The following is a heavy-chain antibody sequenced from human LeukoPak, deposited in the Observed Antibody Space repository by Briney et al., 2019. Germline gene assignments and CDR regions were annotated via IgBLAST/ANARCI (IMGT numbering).Heavy chain of an antibody. D-gene: IGHD3-22*01. CDR2: IYHSGST. CDR1: GGSISSSNW. CDR3: ARDYYDSSGLRFDY. Sequence: SGTLSLTCAVSGGSISSSNWWSWVRQPPGKGLEWIGEIYHSGSTNYNPSLKSRVTISVDKSKNQFSLKLSSVTAADTAVYYCARDYYDSSGLRFDYWGQGTLVTVSS. V-gene: IGHV4-4*02. J-gene: IGHJ4*02.